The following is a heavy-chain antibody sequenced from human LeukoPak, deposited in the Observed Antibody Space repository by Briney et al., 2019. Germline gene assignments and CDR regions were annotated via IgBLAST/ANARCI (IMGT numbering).Heavy chain of an antibody. D-gene: IGHD6-13*01. Sequence: GRSLGLSCAASGFTFSSYAMHWVRQAPGKGLEWVAVISYDGSNKYYADSVKGRFTISRDNSKNTLYLQMNSLRAEDTAVYYCARVRIAAAGGSFDYWGQGTLVTVSS. CDR3: ARVRIAAAGGSFDY. J-gene: IGHJ4*02. V-gene: IGHV3-30*04. CDR1: GFTFSSYA. CDR2: ISYDGSNK.